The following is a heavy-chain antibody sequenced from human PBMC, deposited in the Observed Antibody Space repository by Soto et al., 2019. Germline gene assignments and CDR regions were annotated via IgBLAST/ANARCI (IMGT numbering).Heavy chain of an antibody. D-gene: IGHD4-17*01. Sequence: DVQLRESGGGLVQPGGSLRLSCAASGVTFSSHAMAWVRQAPGKGLEWVSGISNSGGSTYYADSVRGRFTISRDNSKNTLYLQMSSLRVEDTAVYHCARDPEAEGTVNWFDPWGLGTLVTVSS. CDR1: GVTFSSHA. J-gene: IGHJ5*01. CDR3: ARDPEAEGTVNWFDP. V-gene: IGHV3-23*01. CDR2: ISNSGGST.